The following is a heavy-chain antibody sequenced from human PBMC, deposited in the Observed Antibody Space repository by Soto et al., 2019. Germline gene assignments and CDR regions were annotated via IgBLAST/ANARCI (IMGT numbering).Heavy chain of an antibody. CDR1: GASISGSYYY. J-gene: IGHJ4*02. CDR3: ATPQQGYNWHYFDH. D-gene: IGHD1-20*01. CDR2: VFYTGFT. Sequence: PSETLSLTCAVSGASISGSYYYWAWLRQSPGKGPEWIGSVFYTGFTSYNPSLGSRVSVSVDTSKSQFSLKLSAVTAADTAVSYSATPQQGYNWHYFDHWGQGALVTVSS. V-gene: IGHV4-39*01.